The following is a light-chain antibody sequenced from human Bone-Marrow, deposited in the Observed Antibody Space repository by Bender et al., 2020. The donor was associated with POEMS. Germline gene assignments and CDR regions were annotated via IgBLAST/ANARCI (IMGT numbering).Light chain of an antibody. J-gene: IGLJ3*02. CDR2: DDS. CDR3: QVWDSDSDWV. V-gene: IGLV3-21*02. Sequence: SYVLTQSPSVSVAPGQTARLTCGRNNIGTKIVHWYQQKPGQAPVVVVSDDSDRPSGIPERFSGSNSGNTATLTISRVEAGDEADYYCQVWDSDSDWVFGGGTKLTVL. CDR1: NIGTKI.